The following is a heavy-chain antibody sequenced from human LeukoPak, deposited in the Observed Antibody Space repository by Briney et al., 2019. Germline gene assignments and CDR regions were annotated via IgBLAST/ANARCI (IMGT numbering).Heavy chain of an antibody. CDR1: GFTFSSYV. J-gene: IGHJ4*02. CDR2: ISRSGSTI. Sequence: PGRSLRLSCAASGFTFSSYVMHWVRQAPGKGLEWVSYISRSGSTIYYADSVKGRFTISRDNAKNSLYLQMNSLKTEDTAVYYCTTVGGMYYDFWSGDFDYWGQGTLVTVSS. D-gene: IGHD3-3*01. V-gene: IGHV3-48*04. CDR3: TTVGGMYYDFWSGDFDY.